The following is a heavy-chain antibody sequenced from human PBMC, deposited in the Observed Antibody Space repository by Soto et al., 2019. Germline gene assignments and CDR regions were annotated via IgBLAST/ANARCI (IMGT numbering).Heavy chain of an antibody. J-gene: IGHJ4*02. CDR3: AREGCCRGGSCYSVDSDRPD. CDR1: GFTFSSYS. Sequence: PGGSLRLSCAASGFTFSSYSMNWVRQAPGKGLEWVSYISSSSSTIYYADSVKGRFTISRDNAKNSLYLQMNSLRAEDTAVYYCAREGCCRGGSCYSVDSDRPDWGQGTLVTVSS. D-gene: IGHD2-15*01. CDR2: ISSSSSTI. V-gene: IGHV3-48*01.